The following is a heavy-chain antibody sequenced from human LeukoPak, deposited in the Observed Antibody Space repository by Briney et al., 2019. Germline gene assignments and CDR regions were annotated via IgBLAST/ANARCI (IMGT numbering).Heavy chain of an antibody. D-gene: IGHD1-1*01. J-gene: IGHJ4*02. CDR2: INHSGST. Sequence: SETLSLTCAVYGGSFSGHYWSWIRQPPGKGLEWIGEINHSGSTNYDPSLKSRVTISVDTSKNQFSLKLSSVTAADTAVYYCARVGTTGPYDYWGQGTLVTVSP. CDR3: ARVGTTGPYDY. CDR1: GGSFSGHY. V-gene: IGHV4-34*01.